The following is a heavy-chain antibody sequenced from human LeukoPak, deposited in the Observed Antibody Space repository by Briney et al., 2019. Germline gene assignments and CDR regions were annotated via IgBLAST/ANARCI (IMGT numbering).Heavy chain of an antibody. CDR3: VKGGIVVLISAFDI. D-gene: IGHD3-22*01. CDR1: GFTFSSYA. J-gene: IGHJ3*02. CDR2: ISSNGGST. V-gene: IGHV3-64D*06. Sequence: PGGSLRLSCSASGFTFSSYAMLWVRQAPGKGLEYVSTISSNGGSTYYADSVKGRCTISRDNSKNTLYLQMSSLRAEDTAVYYCVKGGIVVLISAFDIWGQGTMVTVSS.